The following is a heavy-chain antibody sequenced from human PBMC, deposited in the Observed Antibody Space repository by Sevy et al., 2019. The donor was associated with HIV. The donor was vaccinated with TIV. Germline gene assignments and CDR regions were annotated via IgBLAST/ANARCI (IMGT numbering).Heavy chain of an antibody. CDR1: GGSINSGGYS. Sequence: SETLSLTCAVSGGSINSGGYSWSWIRQPPGKGLEWIGYIFQSGATYYIPSLQSRVSISVDMSKTQFSLNLRSVTAADTAVYYCARGRVGDSSSWYGAFDVWGQGTMVTVSS. CDR2: IFQSGAT. V-gene: IGHV4-30-2*01. J-gene: IGHJ3*01. D-gene: IGHD6-13*01. CDR3: ARGRVGDSSSWYGAFDV.